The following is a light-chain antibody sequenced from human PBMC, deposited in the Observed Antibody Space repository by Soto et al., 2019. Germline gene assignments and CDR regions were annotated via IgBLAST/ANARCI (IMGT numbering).Light chain of an antibody. CDR1: QSIGDW. CDR3: QQYNSYSPAT. Sequence: DIQMTQSPSTLAASVGDRVTITCRASQSIGDWLAWYQQKPGKAPNLLIYDASRSVSGVPSRFSGGGSGTEFTITIISLQPDDFATYYCQQYNSYSPATFGQGTKVEIK. CDR2: DAS. V-gene: IGKV1-5*01. J-gene: IGKJ1*01.